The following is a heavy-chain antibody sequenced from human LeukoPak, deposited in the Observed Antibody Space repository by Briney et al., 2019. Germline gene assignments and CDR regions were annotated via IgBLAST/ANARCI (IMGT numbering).Heavy chain of an antibody. Sequence: PGRSLRLSCAASGFTFSSYSMNWVRQAPGKGLEWVSYISSSSSTIYYADSVKGRFTISRDNAKNSLYLQMNSLRAEDTAVYYCARGYDDFDYWGQGTLVTVSS. CDR1: GFTFSSYS. CDR3: ARGYDDFDY. J-gene: IGHJ4*02. CDR2: ISSSSSTI. V-gene: IGHV3-48*01. D-gene: IGHD1-1*01.